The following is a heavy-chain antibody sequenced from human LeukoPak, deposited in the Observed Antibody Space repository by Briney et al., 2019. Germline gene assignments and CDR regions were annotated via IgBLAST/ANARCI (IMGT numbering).Heavy chain of an antibody. CDR3: AKKLSGSYYELPDY. CDR2: ISNTGDNI. J-gene: IGHJ4*02. D-gene: IGHD1-26*01. Sequence: PGGSLRLSCAASGFIFSSYELNWVRQAPGKGLEWISYISNTGDNIYYADSVRGRFTISRDNAKNSLYLQMNSLRAEDTALYYCAKKLSGSYYELPDYWGQGTLVTVSS. V-gene: IGHV3-48*03. CDR1: GFIFSSYE.